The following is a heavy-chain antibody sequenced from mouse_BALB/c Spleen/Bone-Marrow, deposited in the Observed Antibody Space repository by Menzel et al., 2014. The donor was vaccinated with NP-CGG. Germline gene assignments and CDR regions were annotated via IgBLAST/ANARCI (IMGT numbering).Heavy chain of an antibody. CDR1: GYSFTSYW. CDR3: ATYKRPYFDH. J-gene: IGHJ2*01. V-gene: IGHV1-74*01. Sequence: QVQLQQSGPQLVRPGASVKISCKASGYSFTSYWMHWMNQRPGQGLEWIGMIDPSDSETRLNQKFKDKATLTVDKSSSTAYMQLSSPTSEDSAVYYCATYKRPYFDHWGQGTTLTVSS. CDR2: IDPSDSET.